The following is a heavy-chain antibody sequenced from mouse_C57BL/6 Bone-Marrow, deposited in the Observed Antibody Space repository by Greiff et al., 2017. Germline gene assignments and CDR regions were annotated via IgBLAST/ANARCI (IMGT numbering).Heavy chain of an antibody. J-gene: IGHJ2*01. Sequence: EVQLQQSGPELVKPGASVKISCKASGYTFTDYYMNWVKQSHGKSLEWIGDINPNDGGTSYNQKFKGKATLTVDKSSSTAYMELRSLTSEDSAVYYCASLDSSGFYYFDYWGQGTTLTVSS. D-gene: IGHD3-2*02. CDR3: ASLDSSGFYYFDY. CDR2: INPNDGGT. V-gene: IGHV1-26*01. CDR1: GYTFTDYY.